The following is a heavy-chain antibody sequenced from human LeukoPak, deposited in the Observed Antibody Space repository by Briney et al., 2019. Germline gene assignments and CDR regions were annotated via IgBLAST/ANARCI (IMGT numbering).Heavy chain of an antibody. CDR1: GFTFSSYA. V-gene: IGHV3-23*01. CDR2: ISGSGGST. D-gene: IGHD5-18*01. Sequence: GASLRLSCAASGFTFSSYAMSWVRQAPGKGLEWVSAISGSGGSTYYADSVKGRFTISRDNSKNTLYLQMNSLRAEDTAVYYCAKARGYSYGYFLRSSFSPFDYWGQGTLVTVSS. CDR3: AKARGYSYGYFLRSSFSPFDY. J-gene: IGHJ4*02.